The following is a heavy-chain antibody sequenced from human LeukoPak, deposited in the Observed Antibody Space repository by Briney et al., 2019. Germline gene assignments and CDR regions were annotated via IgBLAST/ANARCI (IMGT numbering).Heavy chain of an antibody. CDR3: AREDIVVVTGFDY. D-gene: IGHD2-21*02. J-gene: IGHJ4*02. V-gene: IGHV3-33*08. CDR2: IWSDGSNK. CDR1: GLTFSTYV. Sequence: GGSLRLSCAASGLTFSTYVMHWVRQAPGKGLEWVAVIWSDGSNKFYADSVKGRFTISRDTSKNTLYLQMNSLRAEDTAVYYCAREDIVVVTGFDYWGQGTLVTVSS.